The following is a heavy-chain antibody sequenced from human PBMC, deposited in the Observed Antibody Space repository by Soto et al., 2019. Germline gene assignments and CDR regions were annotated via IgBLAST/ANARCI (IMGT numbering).Heavy chain of an antibody. CDR2: IYTSGST. V-gene: IGHV4-4*07. J-gene: IGHJ6*02. D-gene: IGHD2-8*01. CDR1: GGSISSYY. Sequence: PSETLSLTCTVSGGSISSYYWSWIRQPAGKGLEWIGRIYTSGSTNYNPSLKSRVTMSVDTSKNQFSLKLSSVTAADTAVYYCAREPYCTNGVCYESPYYHYYGMDVWGQGTTVTVSS. CDR3: AREPYCTNGVCYESPYYHYYGMDV.